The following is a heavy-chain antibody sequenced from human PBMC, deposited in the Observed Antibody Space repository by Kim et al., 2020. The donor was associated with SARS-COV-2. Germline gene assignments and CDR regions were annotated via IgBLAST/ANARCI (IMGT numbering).Heavy chain of an antibody. D-gene: IGHD3-10*01. CDR1: GGSISSSSYY. CDR3: ARSVLHQTRGVIVRIDY. CDR2: IYYSGST. Sequence: SETLSLTCTVSGGSISSSSYYWGWIRQPPGKGLEWIGCIYYSGSTYYNPSLKSRVTISVDTSKNQFSLKVSSVTAADTAVYYCARSVLHQTRGVIVRIDYWGQGTLVTVSS. V-gene: IGHV4-39*01. J-gene: IGHJ4*02.